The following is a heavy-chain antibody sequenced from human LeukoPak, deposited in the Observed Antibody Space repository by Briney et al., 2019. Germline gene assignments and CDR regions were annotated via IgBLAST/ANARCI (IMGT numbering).Heavy chain of an antibody. J-gene: IGHJ4*02. D-gene: IGHD3-10*01. V-gene: IGHV3-74*01. Sequence: GGSLRLSCAASGFTFSNYWMHWVRQAPGKGLVWVSRINVDGSTTDYADSVKGRFTISRDNAKNTLYVQMNSLRAEDTAVYYCARGALSFYGSGSFQYWGQGSLVTVSS. CDR2: INVDGSTT. CDR3: ARGALSFYGSGSFQY. CDR1: GFTFSNYW.